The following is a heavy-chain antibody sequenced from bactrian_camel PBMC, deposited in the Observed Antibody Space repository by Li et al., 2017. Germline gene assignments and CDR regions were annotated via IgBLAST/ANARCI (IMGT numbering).Heavy chain of an antibody. D-gene: IGHD1*01. CDR2: IYSDGSIT. Sequence: HVQLVESGGGLVQPGGSLRLSCAASGFTFSIYYINWVRQAPGKGLEWVSNIYSDGSITYCADSVKDRFTISRDNAKNTLYLQMRSLRPEDTAMYYCAARSVGWCPLFEHWLGKRAYTPGGYFANWGQGTQVTVS. J-gene: IGHJ6*01. CDR3: AARSVGWCPLFEHWLGKRAYTPGGYFAN. V-gene: IGHV3-2*01. CDR1: GFTFSIYY.